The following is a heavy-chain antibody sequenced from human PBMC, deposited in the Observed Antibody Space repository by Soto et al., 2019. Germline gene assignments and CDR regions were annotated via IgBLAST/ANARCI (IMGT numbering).Heavy chain of an antibody. D-gene: IGHD3-10*01. CDR3: ASFREYDGYSGSGGGMDV. J-gene: IGHJ6*02. V-gene: IGHV1-2*04. Sequence: QVQLLQSGAEVKKPGASVKVSCKASGYTFTGYYMHWVRQAPGQGLEWMGWINPNSGGTNYAQKFQGWVTMLRDTSLSTTYMEMSRLISDATAVYYLASFREYDGYSGSGGGMDVWGQGTTVTVSS. CDR2: INPNSGGT. CDR1: GYTFTGYY.